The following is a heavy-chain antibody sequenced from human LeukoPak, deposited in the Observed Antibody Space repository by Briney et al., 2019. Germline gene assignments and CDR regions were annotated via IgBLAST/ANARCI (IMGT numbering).Heavy chain of an antibody. V-gene: IGHV3-30-3*01. CDR3: ARDWYDSSGTRGPFDY. CDR2: TSYDESTK. J-gene: IGHJ4*02. CDR1: AFTFSSYA. Sequence: PGRSLRLSCAASAFTFSSYAMHWVRQAPGKGLEWVAVTSYDESTKHYADSVKGRFTISRDNYKNTLYLQMNSLRAEDTAVYYCARDWYDSSGTRGPFDYWGQGTLVTVSS. D-gene: IGHD3-22*01.